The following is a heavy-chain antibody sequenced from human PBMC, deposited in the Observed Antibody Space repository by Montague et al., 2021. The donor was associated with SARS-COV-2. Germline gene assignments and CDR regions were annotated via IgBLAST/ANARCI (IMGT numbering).Heavy chain of an antibody. CDR3: ARIREGPYGSGPDYYYYYGMDV. J-gene: IGHJ6*02. Sequence: PALVKPTQTLTLTCTFSGFSLSTSGICVSWIRQPPGKALEWLALXDWDDDKYYSTSLKTRLTISKDTSKNQVVLTMTNMDPVDTATYYCARIREGPYGSGPDYYYYYGMDVWGQGTTVTVSS. D-gene: IGHD3-10*01. CDR1: GFSLSTSGIC. CDR2: XDWDDDK. V-gene: IGHV2-70*01.